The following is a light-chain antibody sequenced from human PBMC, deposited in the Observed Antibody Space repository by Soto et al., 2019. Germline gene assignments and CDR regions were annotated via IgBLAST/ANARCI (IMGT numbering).Light chain of an antibody. V-gene: IGKV1-39*01. CDR3: QPGYSTPWT. Sequence: DIQMTQSPSSLSASVGDRVTITCRASQSISSYLNWYQQKPGKAPKLLIYAASSLQSGVPSRFSGSGSGTGFTLTSSSLQPEAFANYYCQPGYSTPWTFGQGTKVEIK. CDR1: QSISSY. J-gene: IGKJ1*01. CDR2: AAS.